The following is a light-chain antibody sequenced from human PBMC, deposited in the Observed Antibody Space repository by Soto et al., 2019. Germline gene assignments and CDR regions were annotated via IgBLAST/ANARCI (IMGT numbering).Light chain of an antibody. Sequence: ESVLTQSPGTLSLSPGERATLSCRASQSGSSRNLAWYQRRPGQAPRLLIYDAASRATGIPDRFSGSGSGTDFTLTISRLEADDFAVYYCQQYGSSTTFGQGTKVDIK. J-gene: IGKJ1*01. CDR2: DAA. V-gene: IGKV3-20*01. CDR1: QSGSSRN. CDR3: QQYGSSTT.